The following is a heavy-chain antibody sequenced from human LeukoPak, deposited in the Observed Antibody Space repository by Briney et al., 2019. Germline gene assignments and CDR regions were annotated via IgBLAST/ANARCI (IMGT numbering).Heavy chain of an antibody. D-gene: IGHD6-13*01. CDR1: GGSFSGYY. CDR3: ARGIAAAGTDNWFDP. CDR2: INHSGST. V-gene: IGHV4-34*01. J-gene: IGHJ5*02. Sequence: PSETLSLTCAVYGGSFSGYYWSWIRQPPGKGLEWIGEINHSGSTNYNPSLKSRVTMSVDTPKNQFSLRLSSVTAADTAVYYCARGIAAAGTDNWFDPWGQGTLVTVSS.